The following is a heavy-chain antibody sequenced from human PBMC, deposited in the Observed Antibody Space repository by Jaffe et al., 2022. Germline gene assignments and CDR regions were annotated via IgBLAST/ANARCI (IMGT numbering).Heavy chain of an antibody. CDR1: GGSISSGSYY. V-gene: IGHV4-61*02. Sequence: QVQLQESGPGLVKPSQTLSLTCTVSGGSISSGSYYWSWIRQPAGKGLEWIGRIYTSGSTNYNPSLKSRVTISVDTSKNQFSLKLSSVTAADTAVYYCARGMGGYFDWLLTEGTKNWFDPWGQGTLVTVSS. CDR2: IYTSGST. CDR3: ARGMGGYFDWLLTEGTKNWFDP. J-gene: IGHJ5*02. D-gene: IGHD3-9*01.